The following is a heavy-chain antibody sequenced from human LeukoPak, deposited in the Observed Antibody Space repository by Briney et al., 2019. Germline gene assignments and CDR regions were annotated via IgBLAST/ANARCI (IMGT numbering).Heavy chain of an antibody. V-gene: IGHV4-34*01. CDR1: GGSFSGYY. J-gene: IGHJ4*02. D-gene: IGHD4-23*01. CDR2: INHSGST. CDR3: AREKMTAATVVVDY. Sequence: SEILSLTCAVYGGSFSGYYWSWIRQPPGKGLEWIGEINHSGSTNYNPSLKSRVTISVDTSKNQFSLKLSSVTAADTAVYYCAREKMTAATVVVDYWGQGTLVTVSS.